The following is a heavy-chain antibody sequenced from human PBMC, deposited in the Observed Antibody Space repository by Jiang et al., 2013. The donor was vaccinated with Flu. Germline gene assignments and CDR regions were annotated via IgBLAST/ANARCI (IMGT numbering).Heavy chain of an antibody. CDR2: ISAYNGNT. CDR3: ARGGGPNYYDSSGHDAFDI. CDR1: GYTFTSYG. J-gene: IGHJ3*02. Sequence: GAEVKKPGASVKVSCKASGYTFTSYGISWVRQAPGQGLEWMGWISAYNGNTNYAQKLQGRVTMTTDTSTSTAYMELRSLRSDDTAVYYCARGGGPNYYDSSGHDAFDIWGQGTMVTVSS. D-gene: IGHD3-22*01. V-gene: IGHV1-18*01.